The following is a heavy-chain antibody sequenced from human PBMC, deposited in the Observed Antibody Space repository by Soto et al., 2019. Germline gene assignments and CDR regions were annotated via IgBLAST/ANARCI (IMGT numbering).Heavy chain of an antibody. CDR2: ISGSGVRT. V-gene: IGHV3-23*01. D-gene: IGHD3-10*01. Sequence: PGGSLRLSCAASGFIFSSYAMSWVRQAPGKGLEWVSAISGSGVRTYYADSVKGRFSISRHNSKNTLYLQMNSLRLEDTAVYYCARSRDYHYGTDVWGQGTTVTVSS. J-gene: IGHJ6*02. CDR1: GFIFSSYA. CDR3: ARSRDYHYGTDV.